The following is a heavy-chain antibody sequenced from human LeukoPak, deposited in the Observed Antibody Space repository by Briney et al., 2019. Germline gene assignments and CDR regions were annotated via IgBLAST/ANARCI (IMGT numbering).Heavy chain of an antibody. CDR3: AKSRSVADAFDI. Sequence: GGSLRLSCAASGVSVSTYAMSWVRQVPWKGLEWVSATTGSDDATYHADSVKGRFTIARDRSKNTLYLEMNGLRAEDTAVYHCAKSRSVADAFDIWGHGAMVTVSS. CDR1: GVSVSTYA. V-gene: IGHV3-23*01. D-gene: IGHD6-19*01. J-gene: IGHJ3*02. CDR2: TTGSDDAT.